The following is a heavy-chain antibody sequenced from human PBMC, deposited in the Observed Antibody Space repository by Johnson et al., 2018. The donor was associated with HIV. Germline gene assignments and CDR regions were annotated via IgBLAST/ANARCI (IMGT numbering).Heavy chain of an antibody. CDR1: GFTFASSA. J-gene: IGHJ3*02. V-gene: IGHV3-23*04. CDR2: ISDSGST. CDR3: ANGGYSYGYDAFGI. Sequence: VQLVESGGGLEQPGGSLRLSCAASGFTFASSAMSWVRQAPGKGLEWVSAISDSGSTYYADSVNGRFTISRDNSKNTLYLQMNSLRAEDTAVYYCANGGYSYGYDAFGIWGQGTMVTVSS. D-gene: IGHD5-18*01.